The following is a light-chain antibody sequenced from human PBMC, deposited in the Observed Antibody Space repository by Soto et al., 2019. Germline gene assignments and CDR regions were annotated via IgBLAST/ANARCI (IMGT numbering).Light chain of an antibody. Sequence: QSVLTQPPSASGTPGQRVSISCSGGSSNIGSNSVNWYQQLPGTAPELLIFSNSQRPSGVPDRFSGSKSGTSASLAISGLQSEDEADYYCAAWDDSLTALVFGGGTKVTVL. CDR2: SNS. CDR3: AAWDDSLTALV. J-gene: IGLJ3*02. V-gene: IGLV1-44*01. CDR1: SSNIGSNS.